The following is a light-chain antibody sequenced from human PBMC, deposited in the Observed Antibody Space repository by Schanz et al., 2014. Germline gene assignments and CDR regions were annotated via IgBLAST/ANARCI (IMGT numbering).Light chain of an antibody. V-gene: IGLV2-14*03. CDR1: SSDVGGYNY. J-gene: IGLJ3*02. CDR3: SSYTSSTTLDWV. CDR2: DVS. Sequence: QSALTQPASVSGSPGQSITISCTGTSSDVGGYNYVSWYQHHPGKAPKLMIYDVSNRPSGVSNRFSGSKSGNTASLTISGLQAEDEDDYYCSSYTSSTTLDWVFGGGTKLTVL.